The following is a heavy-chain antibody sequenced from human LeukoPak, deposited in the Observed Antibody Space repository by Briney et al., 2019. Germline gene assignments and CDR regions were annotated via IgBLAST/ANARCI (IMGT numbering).Heavy chain of an antibody. D-gene: IGHD5-18*01. Sequence: SETLSLTCTVSSGSISSGSNYWSRIRQPAGKGLEWIGRIYTSGSTNYNPSLKSRVTISVDTSKNQFSLKLSSVTAADTAVYYCARDGPRRIRYGMDVWGQGTMVTVSS. CDR2: IYTSGST. CDR1: SGSISSGSNY. V-gene: IGHV4-61*02. CDR3: ARDGPRRIRYGMDV. J-gene: IGHJ6*02.